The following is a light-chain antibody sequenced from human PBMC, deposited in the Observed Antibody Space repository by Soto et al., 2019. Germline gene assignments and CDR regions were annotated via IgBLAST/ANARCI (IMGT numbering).Light chain of an antibody. CDR1: SSDVGGYNY. J-gene: IGLJ1*01. CDR3: NSYTNSGTHV. V-gene: IGLV2-14*01. CDR2: EVS. Sequence: QSVLTQPASVSGSPGQSITISCTGTSSDVGGYNYVSWYQQHPGKAPKLLIYEVSDRPSGVSDRFSGSKSGNTASLTISWLQAEDESDYHCNSYTNSGTHVFGTGTKVTVL.